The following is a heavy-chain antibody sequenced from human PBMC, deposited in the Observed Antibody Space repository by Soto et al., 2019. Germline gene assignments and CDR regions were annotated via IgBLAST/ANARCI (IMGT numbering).Heavy chain of an antibody. V-gene: IGHV4-59*08. J-gene: IGHJ3*02. Sequence: QVQLQESGPGLVKPSETLSLTCTVSGGSISSYYWSWIRQPPGKGLEWIGYIYYSGSTNYNPPLKSRVTISVDTSNNPFSLGLSSVTAADTAVYYCARRYGGAFDIWGQGTMVTVSS. CDR3: ARRYGGAFDI. CDR2: IYYSGST. D-gene: IGHD4-17*01. CDR1: GGSISSYY.